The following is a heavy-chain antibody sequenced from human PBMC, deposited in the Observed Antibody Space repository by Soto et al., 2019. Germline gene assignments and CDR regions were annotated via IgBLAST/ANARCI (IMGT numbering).Heavy chain of an antibody. CDR3: ARGPLSSGWRGKWFHA. D-gene: IGHD6-19*01. CDR1: GGTFSSYT. CDR2: IIPILGIA. V-gene: IGHV1-69*02. J-gene: IGHJ5*02. Sequence: ASVKVSCKASGGTFSSYTISWVRQAPGQGLEWMGRIIPILGIANYAQKFQGRVTMTTDTSTSTAYMELRSLRSDDTAVYYCARGPLSSGWRGKWFHACGPGSMVTDSS.